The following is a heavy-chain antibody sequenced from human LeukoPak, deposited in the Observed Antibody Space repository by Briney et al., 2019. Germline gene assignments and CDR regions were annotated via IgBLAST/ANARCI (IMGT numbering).Heavy chain of an antibody. CDR1: GFTFSSYS. CDR3: ARGGEAGFDY. J-gene: IGHJ4*02. V-gene: IGHV3-48*02. Sequence: GGSLRLSCAASGFTFSSYSMNWVRQAPGKGLEWVSYISSSSSTIYYADSVKGRFTISRDNAKNSLYLQRNSLRDEDTAVYYCARGGEAGFDYWGQGTLVTVSS. D-gene: IGHD3-16*01. CDR2: ISSSSSTI.